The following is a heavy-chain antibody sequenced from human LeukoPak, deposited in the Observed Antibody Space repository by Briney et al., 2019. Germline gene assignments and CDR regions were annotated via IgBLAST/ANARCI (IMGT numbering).Heavy chain of an antibody. D-gene: IGHD6-13*01. J-gene: IGHJ4*02. Sequence: SSSGSTMYYADSVKGRFTISRDNAKNSLYLQMSSLRAEDTAIYYCASSSWYALDYWGQGTLVTVSS. CDR2: SSSGSTM. V-gene: IGHV3-48*03. CDR3: ASSSWYALDY.